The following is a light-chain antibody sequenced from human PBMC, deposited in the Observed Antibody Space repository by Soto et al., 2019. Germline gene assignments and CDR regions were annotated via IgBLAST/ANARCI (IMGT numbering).Light chain of an antibody. CDR3: HQYDHWPQT. J-gene: IGKJ1*01. CDR1: QSVRSY. Sequence: EVVMTQSPATLSVSPGERATLSCGASQSVRSYLAWYQQKPGQAPRLLIHGASTRAPGIPARFSGSGSGTDFTLTISSLQSEAFAVYYCHQYDHWPQTFGQGTKVDIK. CDR2: GAS. V-gene: IGKV3-15*01.